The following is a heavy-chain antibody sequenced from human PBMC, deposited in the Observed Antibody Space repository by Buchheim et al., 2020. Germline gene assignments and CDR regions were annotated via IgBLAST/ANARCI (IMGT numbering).Heavy chain of an antibody. CDR3: ARESTYYYDSSGYGSSFDY. V-gene: IGHV4-30-4*01. CDR2: IYYSGST. J-gene: IGHJ4*02. CDR1: GGSISSGDYY. Sequence: QVQLQESGPGLVKPSQTLSLTCTVSGGSISSGDYYWSWIRQPPGKGLEWIGYIYYSGSTYYNPSLKSRVTISVDPSQNQFSLKLSSVTAADTAVYYCARESTYYYDSSGYGSSFDYWGQGTL. D-gene: IGHD3-22*01.